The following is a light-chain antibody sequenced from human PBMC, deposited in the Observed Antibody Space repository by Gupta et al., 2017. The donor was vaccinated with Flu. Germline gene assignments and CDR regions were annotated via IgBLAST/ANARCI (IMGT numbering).Light chain of an antibody. J-gene: IGLJ1*01. CDR1: NSGSKS. V-gene: IGLV3-21*02. CDR2: YDS. Sequence: SYVLTQPPSVSVAPGQTARITCGGNNSGSKSVHWYPQKPGQAPVLVVYYDSDRPSGISERFSGSNSGKTATMTISRVEAGEEADDYCQVWDSSSDRYNYVFGTGTKVTVL. CDR3: QVWDSSSDRYNYV.